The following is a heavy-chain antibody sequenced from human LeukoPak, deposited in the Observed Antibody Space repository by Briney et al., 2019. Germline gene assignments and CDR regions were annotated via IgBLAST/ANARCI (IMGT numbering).Heavy chain of an antibody. CDR1: GFHLSRYW. J-gene: IGHJ6*03. CDR2: ITSDGSST. CDR3: ARDLRRSYYDSSTISTGYMDV. V-gene: IGHV3-74*01. Sequence: SGGSLRLPCAASGFHLSRYWVHWVRQAPGKGLVWVSRITSDGSSTSYADSVNGRFTISRDNAKNSLYLQMNSLRAEDSAVYYCARDLRRSYYDSSTISTGYMDVWGKGTTVNVSS. D-gene: IGHD3-22*01.